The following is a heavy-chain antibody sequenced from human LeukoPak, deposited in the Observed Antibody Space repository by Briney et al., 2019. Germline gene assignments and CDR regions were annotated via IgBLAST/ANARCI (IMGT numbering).Heavy chain of an antibody. V-gene: IGHV3-21*01. CDR3: ARDLWGTTVTTDYFDS. CDR1: GFIFNTYW. D-gene: IGHD4-17*01. CDR2: ISSSSSYI. Sequence: GGSLRLSCEASGFIFNTYWIYWVRQVPGKGLEWVSSISSSSSYIYYADSVKGRFTISRDNAKNSLYLQMISLRAEDMAVYYCARDLWGTTVTTDYFDSWGQGTLVTVSS. J-gene: IGHJ4*02.